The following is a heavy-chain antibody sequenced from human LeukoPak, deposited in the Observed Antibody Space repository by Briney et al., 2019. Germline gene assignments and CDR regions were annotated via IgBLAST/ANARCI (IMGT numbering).Heavy chain of an antibody. CDR2: IGGGGATT. CDR3: AKGWSQFDY. D-gene: IGHD2-8*01. V-gene: IGHV3-23*01. J-gene: IGHJ4*02. Sequence: GGSLRLSCEASGFTFSSYGVSWVRQAPGKGLEWVSVIGGGGATTYYADSVKGRFTISRDNSKNTLDLQMNSLRAEDTAVYYCAKGWSQFDYWGQGTPVTVSS. CDR1: GFTFSSYG.